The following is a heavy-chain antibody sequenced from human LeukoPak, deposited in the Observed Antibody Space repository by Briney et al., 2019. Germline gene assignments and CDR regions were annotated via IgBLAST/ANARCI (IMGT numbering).Heavy chain of an antibody. D-gene: IGHD3/OR15-3a*01. Sequence: PSETLSLTCTVSGDCIISNIYWWDWVRLPPGKGLEWIGATFYTGRTFYSPSLKSRVTISVDTSKNQFSLDLSSATAADTAVYYCARRRHNFDFYDVWGQGTRVTVSS. CDR3: ARRRHNFDFYDV. V-gene: IGHV4-39*01. CDR2: TFYTGRT. J-gene: IGHJ3*01. CDR1: GDCIISNIYW.